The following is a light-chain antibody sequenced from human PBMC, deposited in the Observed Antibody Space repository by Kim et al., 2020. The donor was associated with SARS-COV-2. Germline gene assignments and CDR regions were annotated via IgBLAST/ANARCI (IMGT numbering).Light chain of an antibody. Sequence: EIVLTQSPGTLSLSPGERATLSCRVSPTITNNFLAWYKQRPGQAPRPLIYRASTRATGIPDRFSGSGSGTDFTLTISRLEPEDSAVYYCQQYESSLGTFGQGTKVDIK. CDR2: RAS. J-gene: IGKJ1*01. V-gene: IGKV3-20*01. CDR1: PTITNNF. CDR3: QQYESSLGT.